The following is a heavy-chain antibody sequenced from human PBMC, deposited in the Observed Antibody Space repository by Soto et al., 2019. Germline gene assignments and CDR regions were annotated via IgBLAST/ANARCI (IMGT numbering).Heavy chain of an antibody. CDR2: MNSNSGNT. V-gene: IGHV1-8*01. D-gene: IGHD3-10*01. Sequence: ASVKVSCKASGYTFTSYDINWVRQATGQGLEWMGWMNSNSGNTGYAQKFQGRVTMTRNTSISTAYMELSSLRSEDTAVYYCARRGALKAYYYYYMDVWGRGTTVTVSS. CDR3: ARRGALKAYYYYYMDV. CDR1: GYTFTSYD. J-gene: IGHJ6*03.